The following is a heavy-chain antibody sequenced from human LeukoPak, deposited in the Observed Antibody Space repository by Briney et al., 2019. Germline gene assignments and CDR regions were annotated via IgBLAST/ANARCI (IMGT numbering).Heavy chain of an antibody. D-gene: IGHD3-10*01. V-gene: IGHV4-59*08. CDR1: GASISSSY. J-gene: IGHJ4*02. CDR3: ARLRVVRGVIDPDFDY. CDR2: IYYSGST. Sequence: SETLSLTCTVSGASISSSYWSWIRQPPGKGLECIGYIYYSGSTNYNPSLKSRLTISVDTSKNQFSLKLSSVTAADTAVYYCARLRVVRGVIDPDFDYWGQGTLVTVSS.